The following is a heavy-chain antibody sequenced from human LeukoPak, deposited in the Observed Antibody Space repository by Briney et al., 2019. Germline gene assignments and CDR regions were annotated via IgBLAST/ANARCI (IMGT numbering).Heavy chain of an antibody. J-gene: IGHJ3*02. D-gene: IGHD3-10*01. V-gene: IGHV3-53*01. Sequence: PGGSLRLSCAASGLTVRDNYMSWVRQAPGKRLEWVSVIYSGGDTYYADSVKGRFTISRDNSKNTLYLQMNSLRAEDTAVYYCAKDAPDYYGSGSYQSYDAFDIWGQGTMVTVSS. CDR2: IYSGGDT. CDR3: AKDAPDYYGSGSYQSYDAFDI. CDR1: GLTVRDNY.